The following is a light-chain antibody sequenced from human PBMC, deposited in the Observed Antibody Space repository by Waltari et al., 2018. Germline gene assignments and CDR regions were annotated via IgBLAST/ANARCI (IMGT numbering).Light chain of an antibody. V-gene: IGKV3-20*01. CDR3: QQYGSLPYT. CDR2: GAS. Sequence: EIVLTQSPGSLSLSPGERATLPCTASQSVRSSYLDWYQHKPGQAPRLLLYGASNRATGIPDRFSGSASGTDFTLTISSLESEDFAVYHCQQYGSLPYTFGQGTKLEIK. J-gene: IGKJ2*01. CDR1: QSVRSSY.